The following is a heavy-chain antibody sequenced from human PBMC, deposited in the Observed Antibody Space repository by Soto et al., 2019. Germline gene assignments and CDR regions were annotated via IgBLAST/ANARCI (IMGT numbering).Heavy chain of an antibody. CDR3: ARESEDLTSNFDY. J-gene: IGHJ4*02. Sequence: GGSLRLSCAASGFTFSTYWMSWVRQAPGKGLEWVATINPDGREKYYVDSVKGRFTISRDNAKNSLYLEMNSLRAEDTAVYYCARESEDLTSNFDYWGQGTLVTVSS. V-gene: IGHV3-7*01. CDR2: INPDGREK. CDR1: GFTFSTYW.